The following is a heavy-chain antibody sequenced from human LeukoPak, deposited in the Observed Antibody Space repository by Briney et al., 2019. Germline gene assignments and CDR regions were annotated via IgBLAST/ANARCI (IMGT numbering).Heavy chain of an antibody. CDR3: ARRSEYFQH. Sequence: SETLSLTCTVSGGSIRNYYWSWIRQSPGKGLEWIGYVYDSGSSNYNPSLKSRVTISVDTSKNQFSLKLSSATAADTAVYYCARRSEYFQHWGQGTLVTVSS. CDR1: GGSIRNYY. V-gene: IGHV4-59*08. D-gene: IGHD3-10*01. J-gene: IGHJ1*01. CDR2: VYDSGSS.